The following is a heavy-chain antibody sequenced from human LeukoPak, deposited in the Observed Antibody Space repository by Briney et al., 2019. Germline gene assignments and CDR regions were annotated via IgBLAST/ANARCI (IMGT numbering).Heavy chain of an antibody. CDR2: INHSGST. CDR1: GGSFSGYY. Sequence: SETLSLTCAVYGGSFSGYYWSWIRQPPGKGLEWIGEINHSGSTNYNPSLKSRVTISVDTSKNQFSLKLSSVTAADTAVYYCARDIVATTGLDPWGQGTLVTVSS. D-gene: IGHD5-12*01. CDR3: ARDIVATTGLDP. V-gene: IGHV4-34*01. J-gene: IGHJ5*02.